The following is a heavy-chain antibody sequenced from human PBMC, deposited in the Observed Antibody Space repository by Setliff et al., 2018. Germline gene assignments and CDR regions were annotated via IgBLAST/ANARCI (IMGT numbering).Heavy chain of an antibody. D-gene: IGHD2-8*02. CDR3: ATERGLVVSATDYYYYMDV. CDR1: GGTLSNSA. Sequence: ASVKVSCKASGGTLSNSAINWVRQAPGQGLEWMGGINPIFGTADYTQNFQGRLTITTDESTSTAYMQLSSLRSVDTAIYYCATERGLVVSATDYYYYMDVWGKGTTVTVSS. V-gene: IGHV1-69*05. CDR2: INPIFGTA. J-gene: IGHJ6*03.